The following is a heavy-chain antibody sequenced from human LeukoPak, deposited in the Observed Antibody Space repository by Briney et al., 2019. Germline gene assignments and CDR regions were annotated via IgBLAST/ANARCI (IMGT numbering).Heavy chain of an antibody. CDR1: GGSISSGGYS. CDR3: ARVKDWGSSWYYFDY. D-gene: IGHD6-13*01. V-gene: IGHV4-30-2*01. CDR2: IYHSGST. Sequence: TLSLTCAVSGGSISSGGYSWSWIRQPPGKGLEWIGYIYHSGSTYYNPSLKSRVTISVDRSKNQFSLKLSSVTAADTAVYYCARVKDWGSSWYYFDYWGQGTLVNVSS. J-gene: IGHJ4*02.